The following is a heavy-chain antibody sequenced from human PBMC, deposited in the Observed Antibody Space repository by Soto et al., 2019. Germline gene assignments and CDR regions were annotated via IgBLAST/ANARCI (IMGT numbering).Heavy chain of an antibody. CDR2: ISGDNGDT. V-gene: IGHV1-18*01. CDR3: ARGPEVIDY. CDR1: GYTFKSYS. D-gene: IGHD2-21*01. J-gene: IGHJ4*02. Sequence: ASVKVSCKASGYTFKSYSIHWVRQAPGQRLEWMGWISGDNGDTKYDQKLQGRVTMTTDTSASTAYMELRSLRSDDTAVYYCARGPEVIDYWGQGTLVTVSS.